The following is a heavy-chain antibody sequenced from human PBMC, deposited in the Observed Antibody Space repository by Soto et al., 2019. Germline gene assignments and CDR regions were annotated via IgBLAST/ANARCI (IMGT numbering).Heavy chain of an antibody. J-gene: IGHJ2*01. V-gene: IGHV3-74*01. D-gene: IGHD1-26*01. CDR3: ARGGSLAWYFAL. Sequence: EVQLVESGGGLVQPGGSLRLSCAASGFTFSSYWMHWVRQAPGKGLVWVARINSDGSSTSYADSVKGRFTISRDNAKTTLYLQMNSLRAEDTAVYYCARGGSLAWYFALWGRGTLVTVSS. CDR1: GFTFSSYW. CDR2: INSDGSST.